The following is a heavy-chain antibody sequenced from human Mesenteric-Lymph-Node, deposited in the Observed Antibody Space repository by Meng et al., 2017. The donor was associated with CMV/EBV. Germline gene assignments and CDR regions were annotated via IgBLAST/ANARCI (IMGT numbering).Heavy chain of an antibody. D-gene: IGHD2-15*01. CDR1: YTFTGYY. CDR2: INPNSGGT. J-gene: IGHJ5*02. CDR3: ARGEDCSGGSCYSGFDP. V-gene: IGHV1-2*02. Sequence: YTFTGYYMHWVRQAPGQGLEWMGWINPNSGGTNYAQKFQGRVTMTRDTSISTAYMELSSLRSEDTAVYYCARGEDCSGGSCYSGFDPWGQGTLVTVSS.